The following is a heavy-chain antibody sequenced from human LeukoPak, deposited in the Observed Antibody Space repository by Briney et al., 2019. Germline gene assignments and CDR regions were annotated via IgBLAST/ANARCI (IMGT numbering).Heavy chain of an antibody. D-gene: IGHD6-19*01. CDR3: ARGRRGIAVAGTRRGWFDP. CDR1: GYTFTSYD. V-gene: IGHV1-8*03. CDR2: MNPNSGNT. J-gene: IGHJ5*02. Sequence: GASVKVSCKASGYTFTSYDINWVRQATGQGLEWMGWMNPNSGNTGYAQKFQGRVTITRNTSISKAYMELSSLRFEDTAVYYCARGRRGIAVAGTRRGWFDPWGQGTLVTVSS.